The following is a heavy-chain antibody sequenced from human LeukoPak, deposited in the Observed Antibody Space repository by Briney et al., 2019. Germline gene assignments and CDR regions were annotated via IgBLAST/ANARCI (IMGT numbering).Heavy chain of an antibody. J-gene: IGHJ4*02. D-gene: IGHD1-26*01. CDR3: AREAGRGGTYSRPDY. Sequence: ASVKVSCKASGYMFFNYGITWVRQAPGQGLEWMGWITVYDGKTKYAQSLQGRVTMTTNTSTHTAHMELKSLRSDDTAVYFCAREAGRGGTYSRPDYWGQGTLVTVSS. V-gene: IGHV1-18*01. CDR2: ITVYDGKT. CDR1: GYMFFNYG.